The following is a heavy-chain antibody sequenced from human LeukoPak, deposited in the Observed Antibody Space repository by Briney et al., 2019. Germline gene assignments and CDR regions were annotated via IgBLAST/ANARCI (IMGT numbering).Heavy chain of an antibody. D-gene: IGHD3-10*01. Sequence: PGGSLRLSCAASGFTFDDYAMHWVRQAPGKGLEWVSLISGDGGSTYCADSVKGRFTISRDNSKNSLYLQMNSLRTEDTALYYCAKDISVTMVRGNNWFDPWGQGTLVTVSS. V-gene: IGHV3-43*02. CDR3: AKDISVTMVRGNNWFDP. CDR2: ISGDGGST. CDR1: GFTFDDYA. J-gene: IGHJ5*02.